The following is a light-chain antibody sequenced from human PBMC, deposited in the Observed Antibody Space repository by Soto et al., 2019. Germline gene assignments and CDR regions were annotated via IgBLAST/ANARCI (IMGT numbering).Light chain of an antibody. CDR3: QQYNKRPQT. J-gene: IGKJ1*01. CDR2: GTS. CDR1: QSLSSN. V-gene: IGKV3-15*01. Sequence: EIVMTQSPATLSVSPGERATLSCRASQSLSSNLAWYQQRPGQAPRLLMYGTSTRATGFPARFSGSGSGPEYTLTISSLQSEDFAVYYCQQYNKRPQTFGQGTKVEIK.